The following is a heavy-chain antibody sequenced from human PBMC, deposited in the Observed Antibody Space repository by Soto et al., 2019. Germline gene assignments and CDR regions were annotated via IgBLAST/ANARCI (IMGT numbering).Heavy chain of an antibody. D-gene: IGHD3-10*01. CDR2: MYNTGST. J-gene: IGHJ6*02. CDR3: TRDTWFGELLYIPPLYYYYYGMDV. V-gene: IGHV4-59*12. CDR1: GASISSYY. Sequence: SETLSLTCAVSGASISSYYSSWIRQPPGKGLEWIGYMYNTGSTIYNPSLKSRVTISVDTSKNQFSLKLNSLKTEDTAVYYCTRDTWFGELLYIPPLYYYYYGMDVWGQGTTVTVSS.